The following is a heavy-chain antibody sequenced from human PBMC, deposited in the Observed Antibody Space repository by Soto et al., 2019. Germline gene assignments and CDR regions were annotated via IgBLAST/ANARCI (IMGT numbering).Heavy chain of an antibody. CDR1: GGTFRSYT. CDR2: IIPILGIA. Sequence: QVQLVQSGAEVKKPGSSVKVSCKASGGTFRSYTISWVRQAPGPGLEWMGRIIPILGIANDAQKFQGRVTTTADTSTNTANMELSSLGPEDTAGYYWASEYYYEGSGYGWCQGTLVTVSS. D-gene: IGHD3-22*01. V-gene: IGHV1-69*02. CDR3: ASEYYYEGSGYG. J-gene: IGHJ4*02.